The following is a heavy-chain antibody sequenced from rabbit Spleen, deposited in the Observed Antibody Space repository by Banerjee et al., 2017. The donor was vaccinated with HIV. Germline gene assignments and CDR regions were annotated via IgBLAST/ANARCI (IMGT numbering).Heavy chain of an antibody. V-gene: IGHV1S40*01. CDR1: GLDFSSYYY. CDR3: AKDAGSRFSSYGMGL. Sequence: QSLEESGGDLVKPGASLTLTCTASGLDFSSYYYMCWVRQAPGKGLEWIACIYTGSSGSTYYANWATGRFTCSKASSTTVTLQMTSLSAADTATYFCAKDAGSRFSSYGMGLWDQGSLVSVS. J-gene: IGHJ6*01. CDR2: IYTGSSGST. D-gene: IGHD8-1*01.